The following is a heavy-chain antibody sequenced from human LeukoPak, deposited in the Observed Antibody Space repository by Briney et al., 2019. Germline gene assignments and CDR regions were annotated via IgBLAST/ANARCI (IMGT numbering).Heavy chain of an antibody. CDR2: INPSGGST. Sequence: ASVKVSCKASGYTFTSYYMHWVRQAPGQGLDWMGIINPSGGSTSYAQKFQGRVTMTRDTSTSKLYMELSSLRSEDTAVYYCARQQYDIVVVPAALAYWGQGTLVTVSS. J-gene: IGHJ4*02. CDR1: GYTFTSYY. CDR3: ARQQYDIVVVPAALAY. D-gene: IGHD2-2*01. V-gene: IGHV1-46*03.